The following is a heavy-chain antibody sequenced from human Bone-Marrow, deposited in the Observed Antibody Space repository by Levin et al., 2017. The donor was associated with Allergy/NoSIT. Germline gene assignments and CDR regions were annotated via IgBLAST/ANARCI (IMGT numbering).Heavy chain of an antibody. CDR2: MYYSGNS. V-gene: IGHV4-59*08. CDR1: RSSISTYY. CDR3: ARHHDTGWYVTARGAFEI. J-gene: IGHJ3*02. Sequence: PGGSLRLSCTVSRSSISTYYWSWIRQPPGKGLEWIGYMYYSGNSNYNPSLKSRATISVDTSKRQLSLRLSSLTAADTAVYYCARHHDTGWYVTARGAFEIWGQGTMVTVSS. D-gene: IGHD6-19*01.